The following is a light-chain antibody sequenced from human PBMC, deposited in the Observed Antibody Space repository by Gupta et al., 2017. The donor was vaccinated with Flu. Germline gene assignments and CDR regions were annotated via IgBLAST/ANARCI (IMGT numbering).Light chain of an antibody. CDR1: SGNIASNY. Sequence: NFILTQPHSVSESTGKTVTISCTRSSGNIASNYVHWYQQRPGSSPTSVIYDDNQRPSGVPDRFSGSIDSSSNSASLTISGLKTEDEADYYCQSYDASDHVVFGEGTKLTVL. CDR3: QSYDASDHVV. V-gene: IGLV6-57*01. J-gene: IGLJ2*01. CDR2: DDN.